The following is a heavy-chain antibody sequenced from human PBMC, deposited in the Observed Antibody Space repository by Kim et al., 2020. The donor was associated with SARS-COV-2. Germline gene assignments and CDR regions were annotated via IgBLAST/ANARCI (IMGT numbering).Heavy chain of an antibody. Sequence: SETLSLTCTVSGGSISSSSYYWGWIRQPPGKGLEWIGSIYYSGSTYYNPSLKSRVTISVDTSKNQFSLKLSSVTAADTAVYYCARDPFWYSGWNWFDPWGQGTLVTVSS. CDR2: IYYSGST. J-gene: IGHJ5*02. CDR3: ARDPFWYSGWNWFDP. D-gene: IGHD6-19*01. V-gene: IGHV4-39*07. CDR1: GGSISSSSYY.